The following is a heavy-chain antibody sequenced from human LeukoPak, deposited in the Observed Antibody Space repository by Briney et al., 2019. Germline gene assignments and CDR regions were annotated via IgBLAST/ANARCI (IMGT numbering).Heavy chain of an antibody. D-gene: IGHD2-2*01. CDR1: GFTFSDYA. J-gene: IGHJ4*02. V-gene: IGHV3-53*01. CDR2: IYSGGST. Sequence: GGSLRLSCEASGFTFSDYAMHWVRQAPGKGLEWVSVIYSGGSTYYADSVKGRFTISRDNSKNTLYLQMNSLRAEDTAVYYCARGNCSSTSSTCYFDYWGQGTLVTVSS. CDR3: ARGNCSSTSSTCYFDY.